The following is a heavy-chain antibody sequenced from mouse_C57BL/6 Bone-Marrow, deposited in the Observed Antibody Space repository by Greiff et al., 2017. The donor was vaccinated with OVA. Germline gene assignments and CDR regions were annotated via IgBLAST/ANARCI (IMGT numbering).Heavy chain of an antibody. CDR2: ISYDGSN. CDR3: ARDGGLPDY. CDR1: GYSITSGYY. D-gene: IGHD2-4*01. Sequence: ESGPGLVKPSQSLSLTCSVTGYSITSGYYWNWIRQFPGNKLEWMGYISYDGSNNSNPSLKNRISITRDTSKNQFFLKLNSVTTEDTATYYCARDGGLPDYWGQGTTLTVSS. J-gene: IGHJ2*01. V-gene: IGHV3-6*01.